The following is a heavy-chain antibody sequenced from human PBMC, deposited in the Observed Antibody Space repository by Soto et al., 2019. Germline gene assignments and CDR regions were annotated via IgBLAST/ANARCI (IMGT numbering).Heavy chain of an antibody. J-gene: IGHJ6*02. CDR1: GYTFASFN. Sequence: QVQLVQSGAEVKKPGASVKVSCKASGYTFASFNINWVRQATGQGLEWMGWMNPNNGDTAYAQKFRGRLTMTKDTSLATAYMELSSLRSEDTAVYYCAREYYDDLTGYFYGMDVWGQGTAVTASS. V-gene: IGHV1-8*01. CDR3: AREYYDDLTGYFYGMDV. CDR2: MNPNNGDT. D-gene: IGHD3-9*01.